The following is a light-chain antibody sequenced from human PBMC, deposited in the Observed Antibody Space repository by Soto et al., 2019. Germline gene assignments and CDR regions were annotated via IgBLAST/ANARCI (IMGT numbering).Light chain of an antibody. CDR3: QSYDSGLSGHWV. J-gene: IGLJ3*02. Sequence: QSVLTQPPSVSGAPGQRVTISCTGSSSNIGAGYDVHWYQQPPGTAPKLLIYDNTHRPSGVPNRFSGSKSGTSASLAITGLQAEDEADYYCQSYDSGLSGHWVFGGGTKVTVL. V-gene: IGLV1-40*01. CDR1: SSNIGAGYD. CDR2: DNT.